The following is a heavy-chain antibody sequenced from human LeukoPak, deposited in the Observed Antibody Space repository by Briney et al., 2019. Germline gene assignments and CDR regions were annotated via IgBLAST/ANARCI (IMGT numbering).Heavy chain of an antibody. CDR1: GASLSSASY. CDR2: IYNGVNT. CDR3: ARSRAFNSGAFDP. V-gene: IGHV4-61*01. Sequence: PSETLSVTCTVSGASLSSASYWTWIPQPPGKGVEWIAHIYNGVNTNYNPSLKSRVTISVDTSQNQFSLRLNSVTAADTAVYYCARSRAFNSGAFDPWGQGSLVTVSS. J-gene: IGHJ5*02. D-gene: IGHD1-26*01.